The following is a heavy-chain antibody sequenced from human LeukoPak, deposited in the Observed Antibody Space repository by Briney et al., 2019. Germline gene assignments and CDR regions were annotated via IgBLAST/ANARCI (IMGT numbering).Heavy chain of an antibody. D-gene: IGHD6-19*01. CDR1: GYTFTSYG. V-gene: IGHV1-18*01. Sequence: ASVKVSCKASGYTFTSYGISWVRQAPGQGLEWMGWIGAYNGNTNYAQKLQGRVTMTTDTSTSTAYMELRSLRSDDTAVYYCARDTPAAVAGTGWYFDLWGRGTLVTVSS. CDR2: IGAYNGNT. CDR3: ARDTPAAVAGTGWYFDL. J-gene: IGHJ2*01.